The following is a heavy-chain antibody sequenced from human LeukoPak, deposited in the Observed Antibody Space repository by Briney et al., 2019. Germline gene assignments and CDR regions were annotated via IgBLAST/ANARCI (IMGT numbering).Heavy chain of an antibody. Sequence: GGSLRLSCAASGFTFSSYSMNRVRQAPGKGLEWVSSISSSSSYIYYADSVKGRFTISRDNAKNSLYLQMNSLRAEDTAVYYCARDQAAAGFDYWGQGTLVTVSS. V-gene: IGHV3-21*01. CDR2: ISSSSSYI. CDR3: ARDQAAAGFDY. CDR1: GFTFSSYS. J-gene: IGHJ4*02. D-gene: IGHD6-25*01.